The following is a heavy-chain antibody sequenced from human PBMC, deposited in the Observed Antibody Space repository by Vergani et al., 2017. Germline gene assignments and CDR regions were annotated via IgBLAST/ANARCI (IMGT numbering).Heavy chain of an antibody. CDR2: INSDGCST. CDR1: GFPLSSYW. Sequence: EVQLVESGGGLVQPGGSLTLSCAASGFPLSSYWTHWVRPAPGKGLVWVSRINSDGCSTSYADSGKGRFTISRDNAKNTLYLQMNSLGAEDTAVYYCARRIAVAGLDLWGRGTLVTVSS. J-gene: IGHJ2*01. CDR3: ARRIAVAGLDL. V-gene: IGHV3-74*01. D-gene: IGHD6-19*01.